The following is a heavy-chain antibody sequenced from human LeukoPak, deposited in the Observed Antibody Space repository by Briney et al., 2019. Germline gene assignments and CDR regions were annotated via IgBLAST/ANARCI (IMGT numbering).Heavy chain of an antibody. J-gene: IGHJ4*02. Sequence: RPSGPTLVNPTQTLTLTCTSSGCSLSTSGMCVGWIRQPPGKALEWLALIYWDDDKYYSTSLKTRLTISKDTSKNQVVLTMTNMDPVDTATYYCARVGRYYFDYWGQGTLVTVSS. CDR1: GCSLSTSGMC. CDR2: IYWDDDK. D-gene: IGHD1-26*01. V-gene: IGHV2-70*01. CDR3: ARVGRYYFDY.